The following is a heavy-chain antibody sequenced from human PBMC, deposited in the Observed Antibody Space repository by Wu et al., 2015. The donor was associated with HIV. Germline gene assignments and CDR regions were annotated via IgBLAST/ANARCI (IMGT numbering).Heavy chain of an antibody. CDR3: ARGRYSSNTGFFDF. Sequence: QVQLVQSGIEVKKSGASVKVSCKASGYNFNGFGIIWVRQAPGQGLEWMGWISDYERNIRYGQKFRGRLTLTADTVTSTAFMDLRNLRSDDTAIYFCARGRYSSNTGFFDFWGQGTLVTVSS. CDR1: GYNFNGFG. J-gene: IGHJ4*02. D-gene: IGHD3-9*01. V-gene: IGHV1-18*01. CDR2: ISDYERNI.